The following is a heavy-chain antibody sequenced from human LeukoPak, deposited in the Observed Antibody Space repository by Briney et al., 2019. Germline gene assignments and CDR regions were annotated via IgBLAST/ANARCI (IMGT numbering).Heavy chain of an antibody. Sequence: PSETLSLTCTVSGGSISTYYWSWIRQPPGKGLEWIGYIYYSGSTSYNPSLKSRVTISVDTSKNQFSLKLSSVTAADTAVYYCARGCCSGGSCYSYYYYNYMHFWGKGTTVTVSS. CDR2: IYYSGST. D-gene: IGHD2-15*01. V-gene: IGHV4-59*01. CDR1: GGSISTYY. CDR3: ARGCCSGGSCYSYYYYNYMHF. J-gene: IGHJ6*03.